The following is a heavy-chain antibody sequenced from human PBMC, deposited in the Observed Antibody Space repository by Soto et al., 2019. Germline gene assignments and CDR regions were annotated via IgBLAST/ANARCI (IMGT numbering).Heavy chain of an antibody. V-gene: IGHV5-51*01. D-gene: IGHD2-15*01. CDR3: ARGGGCGGRRYHYGIDV. CDR2: VYPGDSGT. CDR1: GYSFTSFW. J-gene: IGHJ6*02. Sequence: PGESPKISCKGSGYSFTSFWIGWVRQMPGKGLEWMGIVYPGDSGTTYSPSFQGQVTISVDKSISTAYLQWSSLRASDTAIYYCARGGGCGGRRYHYGIDVWGQGTTVTVSS.